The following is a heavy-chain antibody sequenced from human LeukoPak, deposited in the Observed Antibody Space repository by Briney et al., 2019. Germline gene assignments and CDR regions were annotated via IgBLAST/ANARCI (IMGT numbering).Heavy chain of an antibody. CDR1: GGSISSSSYY. D-gene: IGHD3-9*01. V-gene: IGHV4-39*01. Sequence: SETLSLTCTVSGGSISSSSYYWGWIRQPPGKGLEWIGSIYYSGSTYYNPSLKSRVTISVDTSKNQFSLKLSSVTAADTAVYYCARQYSDILTGYHRGELYWYFDLWGRGTLVTVSS. CDR2: IYYSGST. CDR3: ARQYSDILTGYHRGELYWYFDL. J-gene: IGHJ2*01.